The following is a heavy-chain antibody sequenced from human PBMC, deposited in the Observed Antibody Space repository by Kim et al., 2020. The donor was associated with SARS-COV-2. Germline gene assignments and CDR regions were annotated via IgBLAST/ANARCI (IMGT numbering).Heavy chain of an antibody. J-gene: IGHJ4*02. CDR3: AREYYGSGSYPYDY. V-gene: IGHV1-3*01. D-gene: IGHD3-10*01. Sequence: SQKFEGRVTMTRDTSASTVYKELSSLRSEDTAVYYCAREYYGSGSYPYDYWGQGTLVTVSS.